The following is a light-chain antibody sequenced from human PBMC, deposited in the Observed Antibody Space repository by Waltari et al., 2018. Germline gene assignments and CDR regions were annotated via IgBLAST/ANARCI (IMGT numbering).Light chain of an antibody. Sequence: EIVLTQSPATLSLSPGERATLSCRASQSVSSYLGWYQQKPGQSPRLLIYDASKRPTGIPARFSGSGSGTDFTLTISSLEPEDFAVYYCQQRSTFGQGTKLEIK. CDR3: QQRST. CDR1: QSVSSY. J-gene: IGKJ2*01. CDR2: DAS. V-gene: IGKV3-11*01.